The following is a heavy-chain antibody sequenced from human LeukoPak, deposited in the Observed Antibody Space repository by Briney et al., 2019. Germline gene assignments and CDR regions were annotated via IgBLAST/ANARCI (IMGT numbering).Heavy chain of an antibody. CDR1: GGSIRSSGFY. CDR2: IDYAEST. D-gene: IGHD1-1*01. Sequence: PSETLSLTCTVSGGSIRSSGFYWGWIRQSPGKGLEWIGNIDYAESTYYNPSLKSRITLSADTSKNQLSLRLTSVTAADTAVYNCVRQAGTWTNNWYYFDFWGQGSLVSVSS. CDR3: VRQAGTWTNNWYYFDF. V-gene: IGHV4-39*01. J-gene: IGHJ4*02.